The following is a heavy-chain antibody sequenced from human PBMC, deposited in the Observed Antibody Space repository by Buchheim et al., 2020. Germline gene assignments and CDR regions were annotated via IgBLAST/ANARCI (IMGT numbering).Heavy chain of an antibody. CDR2: ISSSSSYT. CDR1: GFTFSDYY. V-gene: IGHV3-11*06. J-gene: IGHJ6*02. CDR3: ARGRRVVVPAAIDYYYGMDV. Sequence: QVQLVESGGGLVKPGGSLRLSCAASGFTFSDYYMSWIRQAPGKGLEWVSYISSSSSYTNYADSVKGRFTISRDNAKNSLYLQMNSLRDEDTAVYYCARGRRVVVPAAIDYYYGMDVWGQGTT. D-gene: IGHD2-2*02.